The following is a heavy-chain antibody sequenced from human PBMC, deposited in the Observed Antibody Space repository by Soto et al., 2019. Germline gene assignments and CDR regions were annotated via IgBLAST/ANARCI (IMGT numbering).Heavy chain of an antibody. V-gene: IGHV3-23*01. D-gene: IGHD3-10*01. CDR3: AKDRDYYGSGSYLGDY. J-gene: IGHJ4*02. CDR1: GFTFSSYA. CDR2: MSGSGGST. Sequence: EVQLLESGGGLVQPGGSLRLSCAASGFTFSSYAMSWVRQAPGKGLEGVSAMSGSGGSTYYADSVKGRFTISRDNPKNALYLQRNSLRAEDTAVYYCAKDRDYYGSGSYLGDYWGQGTLVTVSS.